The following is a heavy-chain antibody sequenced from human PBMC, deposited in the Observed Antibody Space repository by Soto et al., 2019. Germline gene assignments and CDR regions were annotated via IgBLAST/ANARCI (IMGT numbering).Heavy chain of an antibody. CDR3: ARVRQIVGYFYYYMEV. CDR1: GYTFTNYG. V-gene: IGHV1-18*01. Sequence: ASVTFSCKASGYTFTNYGITWVRQAPGQGLEWMGWISAYNGNTQYKQRLQGRVTMTTDTSTSTAYMELMGLRSDDTAVYYCARVRQIVGYFYYYMEVWGKGTTVIVSS. J-gene: IGHJ6*03. D-gene: IGHD6-6*01. CDR2: ISAYNGNT.